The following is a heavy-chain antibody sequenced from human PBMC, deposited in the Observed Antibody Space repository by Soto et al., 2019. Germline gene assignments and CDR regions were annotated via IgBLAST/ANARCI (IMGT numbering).Heavy chain of an antibody. V-gene: IGHV1-69*13. CDR1: GGTFSSYA. D-gene: IGHD3-22*01. Sequence: GASVKVSCKASGGTFSSYAISWVRQAPGQGLERMGGIIPIFGTANYAQKFQGRVTITADESTSTAYMELSSLRSEDTAVYYCAREAGPITMIVVAYDAFDIWGQGTMVTVSS. J-gene: IGHJ3*02. CDR3: AREAGPITMIVVAYDAFDI. CDR2: IIPIFGTA.